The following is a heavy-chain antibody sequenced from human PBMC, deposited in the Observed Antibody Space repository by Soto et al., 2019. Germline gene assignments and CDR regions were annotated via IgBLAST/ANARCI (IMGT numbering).Heavy chain of an antibody. V-gene: IGHV1-18*04. CDR1: GYTFTSYG. J-gene: IGHJ4*02. CDR2: INPYNANT. CDR3: ARTPTYSMLGDY. D-gene: IGHD6-13*01. Sequence: QVELVQSGGEVKKPGASVKVSCKASGYTFTSYGISWVRQAPGQRLEWVGWINPYNANTNYAQEFQGRVTMTTDTSTSTVYMELSILRSDDTAFYDCARTPTYSMLGDYWGQGTLVTVAA.